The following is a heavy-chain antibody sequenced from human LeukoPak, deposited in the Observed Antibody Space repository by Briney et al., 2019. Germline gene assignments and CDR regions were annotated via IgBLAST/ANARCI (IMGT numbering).Heavy chain of an antibody. Sequence: SETLSLTCTVSGGSISSYYWNWIRQPPGKGLEWIGYIYYSGSTYYNPSLKSRVTISVDTSKNQFSLKLSSVTAADTAVYYCAIGGRYCSGGSCYDVDPWGQGTLVTVSS. CDR2: IYYSGST. CDR3: AIGGRYCSGGSCYDVDP. V-gene: IGHV4-59*08. J-gene: IGHJ5*02. CDR1: GGSISSYY. D-gene: IGHD2-15*01.